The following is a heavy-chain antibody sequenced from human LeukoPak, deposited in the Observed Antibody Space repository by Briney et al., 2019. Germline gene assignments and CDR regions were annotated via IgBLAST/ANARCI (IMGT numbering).Heavy chain of an antibody. J-gene: IGHJ4*02. V-gene: IGHV4-30-4*01. CDR1: GGSISSADYY. CDR2: IYYGGTT. CDR3: ARKRYDDPYFFDY. Sequence: SETLSLTCTVSGGSISSADYYWSWFRQPPGKGLEWIGYIYYGGTTYYTPSLRSRVTLSVDTSKNQFSLKLNSVTAADTAVYYCARKRYDDPYFFDYWGQGTLVTVSS. D-gene: IGHD3-22*01.